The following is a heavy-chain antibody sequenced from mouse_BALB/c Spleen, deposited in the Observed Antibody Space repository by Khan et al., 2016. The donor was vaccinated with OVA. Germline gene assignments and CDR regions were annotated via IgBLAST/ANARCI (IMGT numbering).Heavy chain of an antibody. V-gene: IGHV3-2*02. CDR2: ISYSGST. Sequence: EVQLQESGPGLVQPSQSLSLTCTVSGYSITSNYAWNWIRQFPGNKLEWMGYISYSGSTSYNPSLKSRISITRDTSKNQFFLQLNSVTTEDTATYYCASGNYYGYAMDYWGQGTSVTVSS. D-gene: IGHD1-1*01. CDR1: GYSITSNYA. CDR3: ASGNYYGYAMDY. J-gene: IGHJ4*01.